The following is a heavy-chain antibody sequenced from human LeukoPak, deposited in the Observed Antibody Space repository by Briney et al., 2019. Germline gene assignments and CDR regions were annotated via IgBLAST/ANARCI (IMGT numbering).Heavy chain of an antibody. CDR3: ATEGEEWTNFDY. V-gene: IGHV3-30*04. CDR1: GITFSTTG. CDR2: ISPDGSTT. J-gene: IGHJ4*02. D-gene: IGHD3-3*01. Sequence: GGSLRLSCAVSGITFSTTGLHWVRQAPGKGLEWVAMISPDGSTTFYTDSMKGRLTISRDNSNNTLYLQMNSLRLEETALHYCATEGEEWTNFDYWGQGTLVTVSS.